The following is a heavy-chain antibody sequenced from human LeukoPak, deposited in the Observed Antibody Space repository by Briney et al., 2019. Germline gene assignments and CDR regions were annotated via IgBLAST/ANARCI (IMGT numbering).Heavy chain of an antibody. CDR1: EFTFSSHA. J-gene: IGHJ6*03. D-gene: IGHD7-27*01. CDR3: ARVGTYYYQYYYMDV. CDR2: MSFDGSHI. V-gene: IGHV3-30*01. Sequence: GGSLRLSCAASEFTFSSHAMNWVRQAPGKGLDWVAVMSFDGSHIYYADSVKARFTISRDNSKNTLFLQMNSLRADDTAVYYCARVGTYYYQYYYMDVWGKGTTVTVSS.